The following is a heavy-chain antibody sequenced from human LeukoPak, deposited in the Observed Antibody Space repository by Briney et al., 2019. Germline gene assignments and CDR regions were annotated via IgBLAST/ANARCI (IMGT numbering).Heavy chain of an antibody. V-gene: IGHV4-34*01. D-gene: IGHD6-13*01. CDR3: ARATYSSSWYYFDY. CDR1: GGSFSGYY. Sequence: SSETLSLTCAVYGGSFSGYYWSWIRQPPGKGLEWIEEINHSGSTNYNPSLKSRVTISVDTSKNQFSLKLSSVTAADTAVYYCARATYSSSWYYFDYWGQGTLVTVSS. J-gene: IGHJ4*02. CDR2: INHSGST.